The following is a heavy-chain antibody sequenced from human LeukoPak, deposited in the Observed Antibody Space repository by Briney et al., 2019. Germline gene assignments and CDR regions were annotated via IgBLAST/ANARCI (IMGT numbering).Heavy chain of an antibody. CDR3: AKDHSSGWYSEPYFDY. Sequence: PGGSLRLSCAASGFTFSSYGMHWVRQAPGKGLEWVAVISYDGSNKYYADSAKGRFTISRDNSKNTLYLQMNSLRAEDTAVYYCAKDHSSGWYSEPYFDYWGQGTLVTVSS. V-gene: IGHV3-30*18. CDR1: GFTFSSYG. D-gene: IGHD6-19*01. J-gene: IGHJ4*02. CDR2: ISYDGSNK.